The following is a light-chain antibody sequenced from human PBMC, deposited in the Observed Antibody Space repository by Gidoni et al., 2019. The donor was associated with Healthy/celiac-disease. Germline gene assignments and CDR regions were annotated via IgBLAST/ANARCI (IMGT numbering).Light chain of an antibody. J-gene: IGLJ2*01. V-gene: IGLV1-40*01. CDR2: GNS. Sequence: QSVLTQPPSVSGAPGQRVTISCTGSSSTIGAGYDVHWYQQLPETAPKLLIYGNSNRPSGVPDRFSGSKSGTSASLAITGLQAEDEADYYCQSYDSSLNVVFGGGTKLTVL. CDR1: SSTIGAGYD. CDR3: QSYDSSLNVV.